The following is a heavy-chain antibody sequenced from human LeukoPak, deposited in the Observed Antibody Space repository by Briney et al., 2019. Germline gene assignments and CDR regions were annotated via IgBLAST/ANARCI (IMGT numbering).Heavy chain of an antibody. Sequence: SPTLSLTCPVSGDSISSDAFYWSWVRQHPGKGLEWIGYIYYSGSTSYNPSLKSRPTISVDTSKNQFSLKLRSVTAADTAVYYCARGVSVYYDSSGYYYFDYWGQGTLVTVSS. V-gene: IGHV4-31*03. J-gene: IGHJ4*02. CDR1: GDSISSDAFY. D-gene: IGHD3-22*01. CDR3: ARGVSVYYDSSGYYYFDY. CDR2: IYYSGST.